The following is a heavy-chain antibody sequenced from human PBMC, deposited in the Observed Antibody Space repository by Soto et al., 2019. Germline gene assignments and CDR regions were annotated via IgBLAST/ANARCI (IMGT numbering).Heavy chain of an antibody. CDR2: FDPEDGET. D-gene: IGHD3-10*01. CDR3: AKDILLRLGELDDAFDI. V-gene: IGHV1-24*01. J-gene: IGHJ3*02. Sequence: DSVKVSCKVSGYTLTELSMHWVRQAPGKGLEWMGGFDPEDGETIYAQRLQGRVTMTEDTSTDTAYMELSSLRSEDTAVYYCAKDILLRLGELDDAFDICGQGKMVTVSS. CDR1: GYTLTELS.